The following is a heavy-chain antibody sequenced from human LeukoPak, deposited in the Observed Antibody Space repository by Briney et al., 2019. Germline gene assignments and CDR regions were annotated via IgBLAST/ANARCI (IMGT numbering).Heavy chain of an antibody. V-gene: IGHV5-51*01. Sequence: KFGESLKISCKGSGYSFTSYWIGWVRXXXXXXXXXXXXIYPCDSDNRYSPSFQGQVTISADKSISTAYLQWSSLKASDTAMYYCASTSGYSYGYDAFDIWGQGTMVTVSS. CDR2: IYPCDSDN. D-gene: IGHD5-18*01. CDR1: GYSFTSYW. J-gene: IGHJ3*02. CDR3: ASTSGYSYGYDAFDI.